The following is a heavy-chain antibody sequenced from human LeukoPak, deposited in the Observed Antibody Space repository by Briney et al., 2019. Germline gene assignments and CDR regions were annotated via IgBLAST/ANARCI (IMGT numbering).Heavy chain of an antibody. Sequence: GGSLRLSCAASGFTFSSYAMSWVRQAPGKGLEWVSAINGGGGSTYYADSVKGRFTISRDNSKSTLYLQMNSLRAEDTAVYYCARGGSGYSYGKIDSWGQGILVTVSS. V-gene: IGHV3-23*01. CDR1: GFTFSSYA. CDR2: INGGGGST. CDR3: ARGGSGYSYGKIDS. D-gene: IGHD5-18*01. J-gene: IGHJ4*02.